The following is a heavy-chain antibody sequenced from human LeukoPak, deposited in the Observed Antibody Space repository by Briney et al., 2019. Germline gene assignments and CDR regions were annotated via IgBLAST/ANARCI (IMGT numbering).Heavy chain of an antibody. CDR3: ARDDRESGYGILNYYYYYMDV. CDR2: IGPRSRNI. CDR1: QFTFSSYS. D-gene: IGHD5-18*01. V-gene: IGHV3-48*01. J-gene: IGHJ6*03. Sequence: GGSLRLSCAASQFTFSSYSMNWVRQAPGEGLEWVSYIGPRSRNIQYADSVKGRFTISRDNAGNSLYLQMNSLRAEDTAVYYCARDDRESGYGILNYYYYYMDVWGKGTTVTVSS.